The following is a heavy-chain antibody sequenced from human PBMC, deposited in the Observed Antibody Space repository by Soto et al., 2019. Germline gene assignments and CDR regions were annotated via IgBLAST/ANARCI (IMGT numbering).Heavy chain of an antibody. D-gene: IGHD2-2*01. CDR3: AKDQTRVVPAVTDY. CDR1: GFTFSSHA. Sequence: PGGSLRLSCAASGFTFSSHAMSRVLQAPGKGLEWVSAISGSGGSTYYADSVKGRFTISRDNSKNTLYLQMNSLRAEDTAVYYCAKDQTRVVPAVTDYWGQGTLVTVSS. V-gene: IGHV3-23*01. CDR2: ISGSGGST. J-gene: IGHJ4*02.